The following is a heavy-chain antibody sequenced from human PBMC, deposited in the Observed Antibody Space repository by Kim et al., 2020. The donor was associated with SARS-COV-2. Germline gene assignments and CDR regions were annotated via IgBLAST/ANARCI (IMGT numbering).Heavy chain of an antibody. D-gene: IGHD3-22*01. CDR1: GGSISSGGYS. Sequence: SETLSLTCAVSGGSISSGGYSWSWIRQPPGKGLEWIGYIYHSGSTYYNPSLKSRVTISVDRSKNQFSLKLSSVTAADTAVYYCATSSGYYYFDYWGQGTLVTVSS. V-gene: IGHV4-30-2*01. J-gene: IGHJ4*02. CDR3: ATSSGYYYFDY. CDR2: IYHSGST.